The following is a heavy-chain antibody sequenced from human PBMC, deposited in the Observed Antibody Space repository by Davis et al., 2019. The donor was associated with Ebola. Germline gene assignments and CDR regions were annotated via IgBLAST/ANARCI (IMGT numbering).Heavy chain of an antibody. D-gene: IGHD2-15*01. J-gene: IGHJ6*02. CDR3: AKVGVAAINGMEV. CDR1: GFTFSIFV. CDR2: IQYDGSIK. Sequence: GESLKISCPASGFTFSIFVMHWARQSPAKGLEWVALIQYDGSIKYYADSVKGRLTISRDNSKNTRYLQMNSLRVEDTAVYYCAKVGVAAINGMEVWGQGTTVTVAS. V-gene: IGHV3-30*02.